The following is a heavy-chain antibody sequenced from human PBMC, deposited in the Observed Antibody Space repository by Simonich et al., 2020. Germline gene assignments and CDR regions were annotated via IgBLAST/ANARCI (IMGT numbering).Heavy chain of an antibody. CDR1: GYTFTGYY. J-gene: IGHJ6*03. D-gene: IGHD7-27*01. CDR2: IKPNSGGT. V-gene: IGHV1-2*02. CDR3: ARGALTGDYYYMDV. Sequence: QVQLVQSGAEGKKPGASVKVSCKAFGYTFTGYYMHWVRQAPGQGLGGRGWIKPNSGGTNYAQKFQGRVTMTRDTSISTAYMELSRLRSDDTAVYYCARGALTGDYYYMDVWGKGTTVTVSS.